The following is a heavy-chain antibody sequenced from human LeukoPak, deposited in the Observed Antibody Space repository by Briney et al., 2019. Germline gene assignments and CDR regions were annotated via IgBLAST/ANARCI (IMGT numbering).Heavy chain of an antibody. CDR1: GGTFSSYA. V-gene: IGHV1-69*05. J-gene: IGHJ3*02. D-gene: IGHD3-22*01. CDR2: IIPIFGTA. Sequence: ASVKVSCKASGGTFSSYAISWVRQAPGQGLEWMGGIIPIFGTANYAQKFQGRVTITTDESTSTAYMELSSLRSEDTAVYYCARSYYYDSSGYPQDAFDIWGQGTMVTVSS. CDR3: ARSYYYDSSGYPQDAFDI.